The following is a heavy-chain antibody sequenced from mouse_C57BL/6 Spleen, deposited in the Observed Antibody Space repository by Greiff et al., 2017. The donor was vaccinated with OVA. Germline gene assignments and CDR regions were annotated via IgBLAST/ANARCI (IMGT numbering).Heavy chain of an antibody. CDR3: ATPFITTVVAYYAMDY. CDR1: GYTFTDYY. D-gene: IGHD1-1*01. V-gene: IGHV1-76*01. CDR2: IYPGSGNT. Sequence: VQLQQSGAEQVRPGASVKLSCKASGYTFTDYYINWVKQRPGQGLEWIARIYPGSGNTYYNEKFKGKATLTAEKSSSTAYMQLSSLTSEDSAVYFCATPFITTVVAYYAMDYWGQGTSVTVSS. J-gene: IGHJ4*01.